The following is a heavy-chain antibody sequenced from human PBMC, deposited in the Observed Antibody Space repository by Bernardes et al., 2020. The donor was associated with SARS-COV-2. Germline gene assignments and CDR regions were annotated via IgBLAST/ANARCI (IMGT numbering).Heavy chain of an antibody. CDR2: IYSTGRT. J-gene: IGHJ4*02. Sequence: SETLSLTCTVSGASISDFWSWIRPPPGKGLEWIGSIYSTGRTNYNSSLKSRVTMSIDTSKNHFSLNLSSVTAADTAMYFCARGGASSRYFDVWGQGVLVTVSS. CDR3: ARGGASSRYFDV. CDR1: GASISDF. V-gene: IGHV4-59*01. D-gene: IGHD6-13*01.